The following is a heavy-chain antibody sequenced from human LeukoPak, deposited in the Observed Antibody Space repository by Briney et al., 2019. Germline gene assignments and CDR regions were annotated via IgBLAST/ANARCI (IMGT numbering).Heavy chain of an antibody. CDR3: ASSRSYGMDV. Sequence: SETLSLTCAVYGGSFSGYYWSWIRQPPGKGLEWIGEINHSGSTNYNPSLKSRVTTSVDTSKNQFSLKLSSVTAADTAVYYCASSRSYGMDVWGQGTTVTVSS. CDR2: INHSGST. CDR1: GGSFSGYY. V-gene: IGHV4-34*01. J-gene: IGHJ6*02.